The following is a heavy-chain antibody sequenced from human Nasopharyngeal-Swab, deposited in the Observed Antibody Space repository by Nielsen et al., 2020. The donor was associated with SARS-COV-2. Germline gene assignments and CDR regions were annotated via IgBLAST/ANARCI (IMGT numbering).Heavy chain of an antibody. V-gene: IGHV1-18*01. CDR1: GYTFTSYG. J-gene: IGHJ4*02. Sequence: ASVKVSCKASGYTFTSYGISWVRQAPGQGLEWMGCISAYNGNTNYAQKLQGRVTMTTDTSTSTAYMELRSLRSDDTAVYYCAAGVLGYCSGGSCPDYWGQGTLVTVSS. CDR2: ISAYNGNT. D-gene: IGHD2-15*01. CDR3: AAGVLGYCSGGSCPDY.